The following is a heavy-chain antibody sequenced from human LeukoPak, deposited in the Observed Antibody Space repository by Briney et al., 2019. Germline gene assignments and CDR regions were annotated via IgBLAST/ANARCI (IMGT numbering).Heavy chain of an antibody. CDR1: GYTFTSYY. CDR3: ARGQRRDGYKGYFDY. Sequence: ASVKVSCKASGYTFTSYYMHWVRQAPGQGLEWMGIINPSGGSTSYAQKFQGRVTMTRDTPTSTVYMELSSLRSEDTAVYYCARGQRRDGYKGYFDYWGQGTLVTASP. D-gene: IGHD5-24*01. J-gene: IGHJ4*02. CDR2: INPSGGST. V-gene: IGHV1-46*01.